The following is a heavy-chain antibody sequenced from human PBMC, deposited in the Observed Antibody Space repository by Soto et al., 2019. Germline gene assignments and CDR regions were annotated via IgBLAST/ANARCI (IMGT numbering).Heavy chain of an antibody. Sequence: QVQLVESGGGVVQPGRSLRLSCAASGFTFSSYAMHWVRQAPGKGLEWVAVISYDGSNKYYADSVKGRFTISRDNSKKPLYLQMNSLRAEDTAVYYCARVAVEMATIHVFDYWGQGTLVTVSS. J-gene: IGHJ4*02. CDR2: ISYDGSNK. CDR3: ARVAVEMATIHVFDY. D-gene: IGHD5-12*01. V-gene: IGHV3-30-3*01. CDR1: GFTFSSYA.